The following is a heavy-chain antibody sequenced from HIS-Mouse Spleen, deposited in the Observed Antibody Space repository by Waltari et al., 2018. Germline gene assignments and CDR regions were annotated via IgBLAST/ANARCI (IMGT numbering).Heavy chain of an antibody. Sequence: EVQLVETGGGLIQPGGSLRLSCAASGFTVSSNYMSWVRKAPGKGLVWVSVIYSGGSKYYADSVKSRLTISRDNSKNTLYLQMNSLRAEDTAVYYCAGELDYWGQGTLVTVSS. CDR3: AGELDY. CDR1: GFTVSSNY. V-gene: IGHV3-53*02. J-gene: IGHJ4*02. CDR2: IYSGGSK.